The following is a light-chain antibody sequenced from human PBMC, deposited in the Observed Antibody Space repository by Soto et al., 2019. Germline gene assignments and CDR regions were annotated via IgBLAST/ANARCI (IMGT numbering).Light chain of an antibody. CDR2: KAS. CDR1: KSIRVD. J-gene: IGKJ1*01. V-gene: IGKV1-5*03. Sequence: DIQVTQSPSTLSAPVGDRVTITCLASKSIRVDLTRYQQRPGKAPDLLLYKASHVHSGVPSRFSGSGSGTEFTLTISSLHPDDFATYYCQQYVSYSRTFGQGTKVDIK. CDR3: QQYVSYSRT.